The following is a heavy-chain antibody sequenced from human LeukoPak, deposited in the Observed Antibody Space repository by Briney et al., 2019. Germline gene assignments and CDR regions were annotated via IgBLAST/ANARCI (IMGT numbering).Heavy chain of an antibody. CDR1: GFTFSSYA. J-gene: IGHJ4*02. CDR3: AKDHGPNSSGYYGKDY. D-gene: IGHD3-22*01. CDR2: ISGSGGST. Sequence: GGSLRLSCAASGFTFSSYAMSWVRQAPGKGLEWVSSISGSGGSTYYADSVKGRFTISRGNSKNTLYLQMNSLRAEDTAVYYCAKDHGPNSSGYYGKDYWGQGTLVTVSS. V-gene: IGHV3-23*01.